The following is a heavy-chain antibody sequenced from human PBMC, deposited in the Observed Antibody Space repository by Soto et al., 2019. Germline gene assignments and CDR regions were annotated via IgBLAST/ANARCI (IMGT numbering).Heavy chain of an antibody. J-gene: IGHJ3*02. CDR1: RDAFAGQY. CDR3: AVGVFGTDAFDI. CDR2: INPNSGGT. Sequence: VEDCCQASRDAFAGQYLHSVRHATAQGLGWMGWINPNSGGTNYAQKFQGWVTMTRDTSISTSYMELSRLRSDVTAVYYCAVGVFGTDAFDIWGQGTMVT. V-gene: IGHV1-2*04. D-gene: IGHD2-8*01.